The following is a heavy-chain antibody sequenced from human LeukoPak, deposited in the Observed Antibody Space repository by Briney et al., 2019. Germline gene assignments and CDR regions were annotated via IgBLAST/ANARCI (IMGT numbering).Heavy chain of an antibody. CDR2: ISGSGGST. CDR3: ANDGRYSSSWSSDY. Sequence: GGSLRLSCAASGFTFSTYGMQWVRQAPGKGLEWVSSISGSGGSTYYADSVKGRFTISRDNSKNTLYLQMNSLRAEDTAVYYCANDGRYSSSWSSDYWGQGTLVTVSS. D-gene: IGHD6-13*01. V-gene: IGHV3-23*01. CDR1: GFTFSTYG. J-gene: IGHJ4*02.